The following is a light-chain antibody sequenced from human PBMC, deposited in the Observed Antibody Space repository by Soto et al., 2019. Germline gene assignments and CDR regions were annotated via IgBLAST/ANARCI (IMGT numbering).Light chain of an antibody. CDR2: GAS. CDR1: QSVSSY. J-gene: IGKJ1*01. Sequence: IVFTQSPRTVSLSXGGGATLSXXASQSVSSYLAWYQQKPGQAPRLLIYGASSRATGIPDRFSGSGSGTDFTLTISRLEPEDFAVYYCQQYGSSPWTFGQGTKVDIK. CDR3: QQYGSSPWT. V-gene: IGKV3-20*01.